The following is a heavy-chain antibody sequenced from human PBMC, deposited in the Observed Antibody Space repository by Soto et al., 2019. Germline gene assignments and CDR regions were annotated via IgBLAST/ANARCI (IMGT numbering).Heavy chain of an antibody. J-gene: IGHJ4*02. CDR2: IKEDGSEI. CDR1: GFNVMSYW. V-gene: IGHV3-7*01. CDR3: ARDIGFDYLN. D-gene: IGHD5-12*01. Sequence: GGSPILSCAVSGFNVMSYWMSWVRQAPGKGLEWVASIKEDGSEIYYLHSVRGRFSISRDSAGNALHLTMNYLSAEDTGVYFCARDIGFDYLNWGQGPIVTVSS.